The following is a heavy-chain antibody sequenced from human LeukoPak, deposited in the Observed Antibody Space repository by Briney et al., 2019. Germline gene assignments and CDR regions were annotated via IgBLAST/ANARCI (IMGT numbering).Heavy chain of an antibody. CDR1: GFTFSSHA. V-gene: IGHV3-33*08. CDR2: IWYDGSNK. J-gene: IGHJ4*02. CDR3: ARLGRRAAVAGPFDY. D-gene: IGHD6-19*01. Sequence: GGSLRLSCAASGFTFSSHAMSWVRQAPGKGLEWVAVIWYDGSNKYYADSVKGRFTISRDNSKNTLYLQMSSLRAEDTAVYYCARLGRRAAVAGPFDYWGQGTLVTVSS.